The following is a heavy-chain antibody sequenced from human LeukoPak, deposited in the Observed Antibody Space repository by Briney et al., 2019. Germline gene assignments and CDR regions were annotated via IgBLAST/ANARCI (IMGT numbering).Heavy chain of an antibody. CDR3: TRMGGGDGYNYYYGMDV. CDR2: IRSKAYGGTT. V-gene: IGHV3-49*04. D-gene: IGHD5-24*01. Sequence: GGSLRLSCTASGFTFGDYAMSWVRQAPGKGLEWVGFIRSKAYGGTTEYAASVKGRFTISRDDSKSIAYLQMNSLKTEDTAVYYCTRMGGGDGYNYYYGMDVWGQGTTVTVSS. CDR1: GFTFGDYA. J-gene: IGHJ6*02.